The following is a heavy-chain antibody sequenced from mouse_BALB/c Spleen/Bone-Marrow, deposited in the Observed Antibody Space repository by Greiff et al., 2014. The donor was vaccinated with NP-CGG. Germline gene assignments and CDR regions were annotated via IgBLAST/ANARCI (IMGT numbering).Heavy chain of an antibody. CDR2: IDPYNGGT. Sequence: EVQGVESGPGLVKPGASVRVSCKASGYSFTDYNMYWVKQSHGKSLEWIGYIDPYNGGTSYNQKFKGKATLTVDKSSSTAFMHLNSLTSEDSAVYYCASYHSSGYAMDYWGQGTSVTVSS. CDR1: GYSFTDYN. V-gene: IGHV1S135*01. CDR3: ASYHSSGYAMDY. D-gene: IGHD3-1*01. J-gene: IGHJ4*01.